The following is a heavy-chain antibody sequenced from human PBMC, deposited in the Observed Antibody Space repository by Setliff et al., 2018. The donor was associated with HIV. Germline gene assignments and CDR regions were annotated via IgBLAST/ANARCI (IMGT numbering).Heavy chain of an antibody. CDR1: GFSSSSYP. D-gene: IGHD3-3*02. CDR3: ARPPQITIFGISFAPPGGLDL. J-gene: IGHJ6*02. Sequence: PGGSLRLSCAASGFSSSSYPMHWVRQAPGKGLAWVAVISYDGRNQYYADSVKGRFTISKDNAKNSLYLQMNSLRTDDTAVYYCARPPQITIFGISFAPPGGLDLWGRGTTVTVSS. CDR2: ISYDGRNQ. V-gene: IGHV3-30*04.